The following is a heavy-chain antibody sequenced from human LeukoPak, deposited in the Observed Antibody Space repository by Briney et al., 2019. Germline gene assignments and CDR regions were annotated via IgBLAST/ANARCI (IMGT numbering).Heavy chain of an antibody. V-gene: IGHV4-38-2*01. Sequence: PSETLSLTCAVSGYSINSGYCWGWIPQPPGKGLEWIGSIYHSGSTYYNPSLKSRVTISVDTSKNQFSLKLSSVTAADTAVYYCARVATTTNPPQRPFDYWGQGTLVTVSS. CDR3: ARVATTTNPPQRPFDY. CDR2: IYHSGST. J-gene: IGHJ4*02. D-gene: IGHD5-12*01. CDR1: GYSINSGYC.